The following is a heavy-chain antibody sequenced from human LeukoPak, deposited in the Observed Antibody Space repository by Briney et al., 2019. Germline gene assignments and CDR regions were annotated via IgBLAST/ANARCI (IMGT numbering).Heavy chain of an antibody. Sequence: ASVKVSCKASGYTFTNSGITWVRQAPGQGLEWVGWISVYNDNTNYAQNLQGRVIMTTDTSTSTAYMELRSLRSDDTAIYYCARWLTTVPTGRRILDYWGQGTLVTVSS. D-gene: IGHD4-17*01. J-gene: IGHJ4*02. CDR1: GYTFTNSG. V-gene: IGHV1-18*01. CDR3: ARWLTTVPTGRRILDY. CDR2: ISVYNDNT.